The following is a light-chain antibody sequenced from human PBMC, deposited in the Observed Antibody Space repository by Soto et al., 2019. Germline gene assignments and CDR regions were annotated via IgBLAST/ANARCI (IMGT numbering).Light chain of an antibody. CDR3: QQYHNYIT. CDR1: QIISKS. V-gene: IGKV1-5*01. J-gene: IGKJ4*01. CDR2: DASN. Sequence: DIQVTQSPSTLSASLGDRVTITCRASQIISKSLAWYQQKPGRAPKPLIYDASNSMVGGLESRFSGSGSGTEFTLTISDLQPDDFATYYCQQYHNYITFGGGTRVEVK.